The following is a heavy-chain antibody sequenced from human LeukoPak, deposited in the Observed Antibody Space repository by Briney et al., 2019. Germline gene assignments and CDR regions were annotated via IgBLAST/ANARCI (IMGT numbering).Heavy chain of an antibody. V-gene: IGHV4-31*03. CDR2: IYYSGST. CDR3: ARAVGWWDQRGWFDP. J-gene: IGHJ5*02. Sequence: SETLSLTCTVSGGSISSGGYYWSWIRQHPGKGLEWIGYIYYSGSTYYNPSLKSRVTISVDTSKNQFSLKLSSVTAADTAVYYCARAVGWWDQRGWFDPWGQGTLVTVSS. CDR1: GGSISSGGYY. D-gene: IGHD1-26*01.